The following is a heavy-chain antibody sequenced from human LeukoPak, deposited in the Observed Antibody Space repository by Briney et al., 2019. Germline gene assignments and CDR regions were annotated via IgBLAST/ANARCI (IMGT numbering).Heavy chain of an antibody. CDR3: ARVRVAGTSFDY. D-gene: IGHD6-19*01. Sequence: VXVSXKXXGGTFXXYAISWVRQAPGQXLEWMGGIIPIFGTANYAQKFQGRVTITADESTSTAYMELSSLRSEDTAVYYCARVRVAGTSFDYWGQGTLVTVSS. V-gene: IGHV1-69*13. CDR1: GGTFXXYA. J-gene: IGHJ4*02. CDR2: IIPIFGTA.